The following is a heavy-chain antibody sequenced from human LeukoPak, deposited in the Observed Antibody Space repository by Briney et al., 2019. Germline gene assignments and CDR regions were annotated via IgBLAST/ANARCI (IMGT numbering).Heavy chain of an antibody. CDR1: GFTFSSYA. D-gene: IGHD3-9*01. V-gene: IGHV3-23*01. Sequence: PGGSLRLSCAASGFTFSSYAMSWVRQAPGKGLEWVSAISGSGDSTYYADSVKGRFTISRDKSKNTLYLQMNSLRAEDTAVYYCAKGSRYDILTGSQYYYSYYMDVWGKGTTVIVSS. CDR3: AKGSRYDILTGSQYYYSYYMDV. CDR2: ISGSGDST. J-gene: IGHJ6*03.